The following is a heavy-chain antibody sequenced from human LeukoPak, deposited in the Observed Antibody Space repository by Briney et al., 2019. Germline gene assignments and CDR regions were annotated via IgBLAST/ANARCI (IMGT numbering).Heavy chain of an antibody. J-gene: IGHJ4*02. CDR1: GGSISSYY. CDR3: ARGSQGGTYDY. CDR2: IYYSGST. V-gene: IGHV4-59*01. D-gene: IGHD1-26*01. Sequence: SETLSLTCTVSGGSISSYYWSWIRQPPGKGLEWIGYIYYSGSTNYNPSLKSRVTISVDTSKNQFSLKLSSVTAADTAVYYRARGSQGGTYDYWGRGTLVTVSS.